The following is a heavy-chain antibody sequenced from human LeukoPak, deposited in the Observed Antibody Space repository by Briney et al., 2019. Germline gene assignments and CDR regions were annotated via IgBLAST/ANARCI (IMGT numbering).Heavy chain of an antibody. CDR3: ARLPILWFGELLYFDY. J-gene: IGHJ4*02. V-gene: IGHV4-59*08. D-gene: IGHD3-10*01. CDR1: GGFISSYY. Sequence: PSETLSLTCTVSGGFISSYYWSWIRQPPGKGLEWIGYIYYSGSTNYNPSLKSRVTISVDTSKDQFSLKLSSVTAADTAVYYCARLPILWFGELLYFDYWGQGTLVTVSS. CDR2: IYYSGST.